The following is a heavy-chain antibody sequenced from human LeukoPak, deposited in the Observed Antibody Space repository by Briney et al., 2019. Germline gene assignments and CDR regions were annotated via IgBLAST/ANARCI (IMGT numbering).Heavy chain of an antibody. J-gene: IGHJ3*02. Sequence: GESLKISCKGSGYSFTSYWIGWMRQMPGKGLEWMGIIYPGDSDTRYSPSFQGQVTISADKSISTAYLQWSSLKASDTAMYYCARSLRAVEMATITLAFDIWGQGTMVTVSS. V-gene: IGHV5-51*01. D-gene: IGHD5-24*01. CDR2: IYPGDSDT. CDR3: ARSLRAVEMATITLAFDI. CDR1: GYSFTSYW.